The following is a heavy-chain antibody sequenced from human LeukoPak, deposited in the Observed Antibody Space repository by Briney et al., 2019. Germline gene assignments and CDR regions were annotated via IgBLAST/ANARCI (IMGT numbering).Heavy chain of an antibody. CDR3: ARAELYYFDY. J-gene: IGHJ4*02. CDR2: IYYSGST. Sequence: PSETLSLTCTVSGGSISSSGYYWGWIRQPPGKGLEWIASIYYSGSTYYNPSLKSRVTISVDTSKNQLSLKLSSLTAADTAVYYCARAELYYFDYWGQGTLVTVSS. V-gene: IGHV4-39*01. CDR1: GGSISSSGYY. D-gene: IGHD1-26*01.